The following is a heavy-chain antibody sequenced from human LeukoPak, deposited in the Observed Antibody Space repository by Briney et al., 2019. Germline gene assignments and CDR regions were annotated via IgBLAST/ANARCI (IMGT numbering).Heavy chain of an antibody. J-gene: IGHJ4*02. D-gene: IGHD3-3*01. CDR1: GFPFSSYG. Sequence: PGRSLSLSCAASGFPFSSYGMHWVRQAPGKGLERVAVISYDGSNKYYADSVKGRFTISRGNSKNTLYLQMNSLRAEDTAVYYCAKDTYYDFWSALGPLDYWGQGTLVTVSS. CDR2: ISYDGSNK. V-gene: IGHV3-30*18. CDR3: AKDTYYDFWSALGPLDY.